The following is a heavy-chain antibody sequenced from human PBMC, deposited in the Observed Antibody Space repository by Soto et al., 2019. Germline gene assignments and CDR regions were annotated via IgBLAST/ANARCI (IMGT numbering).Heavy chain of an antibody. CDR2: IYYSGST. D-gene: IGHD3-16*01. CDR3: ARDAFDQGGA. Sequence: QVQLQESGPGLVKPSETLSLTCTVPGGSISSNYWSWFRQPPGKGLEWIGYIYYSGSTNYNPSLKSRVTISVDTSKNQFSLKLSSVTAADTAVYYCARDAFDQGGAWGQGTLVTVSS. CDR1: GGSISSNY. J-gene: IGHJ5*02. V-gene: IGHV4-59*01.